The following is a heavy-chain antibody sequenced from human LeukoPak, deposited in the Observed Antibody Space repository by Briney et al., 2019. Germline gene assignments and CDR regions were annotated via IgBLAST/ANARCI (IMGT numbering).Heavy chain of an antibody. V-gene: IGHV3-21*01. J-gene: IGHJ4*02. CDR1: GFTFRSYS. D-gene: IGHD3-3*01. Sequence: GGSLRLSCAASGFTFRSYSMNWVRQAPGKGLEWVSSISSSSSYIYYADSVRGRFTISRDNAKNSVYLQMNSLRAEDTAVYYCARDRGGDFWSGYYTGHFDYWGQGTLVTVSS. CDR2: ISSSSSYI. CDR3: ARDRGGDFWSGYYTGHFDY.